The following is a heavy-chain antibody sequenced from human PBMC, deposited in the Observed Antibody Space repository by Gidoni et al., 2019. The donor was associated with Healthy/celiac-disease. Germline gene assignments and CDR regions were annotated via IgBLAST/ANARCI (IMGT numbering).Heavy chain of an antibody. D-gene: IGHD3-22*01. CDR2: IYYSGST. J-gene: IGHJ5*02. V-gene: IGHV4-31*03. Sequence: QVQLQESGPGLVKPSQTLSLTCTVSGGSISSGGYYWNWIRQHPGKGLEWIGYIYYSGSTYYNPSLKSRVTISVDTSKNQFSLKLSSVTAADTAVYYCARASRGVTYDNWFDPWGQGTLVTVSS. CDR1: GGSISSGGYY. CDR3: ARASRGVTYDNWFDP.